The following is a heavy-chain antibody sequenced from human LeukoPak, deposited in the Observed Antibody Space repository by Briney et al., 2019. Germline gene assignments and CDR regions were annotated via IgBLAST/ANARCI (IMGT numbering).Heavy chain of an antibody. CDR2: IIPIFGIA. D-gene: IGHD3-3*01. J-gene: IGHJ5*02. Sequence: GASVKVSCKASGGTFSSYAISWVRQAPGQGLEWMGGIIPIFGIANYAQKFQGRVTITTDESTSTAYMELSSLRSEDTAVYYCARSPLWSLGHTWFDPWGQGTPVTVSS. CDR3: ARSPLWSLGHTWFDP. V-gene: IGHV1-69*05. CDR1: GGTFSSYA.